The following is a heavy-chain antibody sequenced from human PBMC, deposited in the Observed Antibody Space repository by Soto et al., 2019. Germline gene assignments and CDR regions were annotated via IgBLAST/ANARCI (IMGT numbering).Heavy chain of an antibody. Sequence: GGSLRLSCAASGFTFSSYAMSWVRQAPGKGLEWVSAISGSGGSTYYADSVKGRFTISRDNSKNTLYLQMNSLRAEDTAVYYCAKGGLVRALTDNWFDPWGQGTLVTV. CDR2: ISGSGGST. V-gene: IGHV3-23*01. J-gene: IGHJ5*02. CDR3: AKGGLVRALTDNWFDP. CDR1: GFTFSSYA. D-gene: IGHD3-10*01.